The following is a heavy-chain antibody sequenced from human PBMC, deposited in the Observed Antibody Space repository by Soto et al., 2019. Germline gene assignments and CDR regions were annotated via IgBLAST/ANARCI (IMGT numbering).Heavy chain of an antibody. J-gene: IGHJ4*02. D-gene: IGHD6-13*01. CDR3: TTDVQQLRDIDY. Sequence: GGSLRLSCAASGFTFSNALMNWVRQAPGKGLEWVGRIKSKTDGGTTDYAAPVKGRFTISRDDSKNTPYLQMNRLKTEDTAVYYCTTDVQQLRDIDYCGQGTLVTVPQ. CDR2: IKSKTDGGTT. CDR1: GFTFSNAL. V-gene: IGHV3-15*07.